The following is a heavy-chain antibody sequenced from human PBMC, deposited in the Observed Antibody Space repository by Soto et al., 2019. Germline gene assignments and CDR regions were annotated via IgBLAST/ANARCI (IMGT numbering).Heavy chain of an antibody. Sequence: QVQLVESGGGVVQPGRSLRLSCAASGFTFSSYGMHWVRQAPGKGLEWVAVISYDGSNKYYADSVKGRFTISRDNAKNTLYLQMNSLRAEDTAVYYCAKNSGYYVHYYYYYGMDVWGQGTTVTVSS. CDR2: ISYDGSNK. V-gene: IGHV3-30*18. D-gene: IGHD3-22*01. J-gene: IGHJ6*02. CDR1: GFTFSSYG. CDR3: AKNSGYYVHYYYYYGMDV.